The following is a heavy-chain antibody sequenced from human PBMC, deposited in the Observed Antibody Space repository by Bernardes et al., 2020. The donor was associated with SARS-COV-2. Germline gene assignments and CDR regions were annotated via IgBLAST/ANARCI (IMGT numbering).Heavy chain of an antibody. J-gene: IGHJ6*02. V-gene: IGHV1-18*01. Sequence: ASVKVSCKASGYTFTKYGISWVRQAAGHGLEWMGWISAYNGNTYYAQKLQDRVTMTTDTSTSTAYMELRSLRSDDTAVYYCARVGCGGDCYPNPRPYYYYGMDVWGQETTVTVSS. CDR3: ARVGCGGDCYPNPRPYYYYGMDV. CDR2: ISAYNGNT. CDR1: GYTFTKYG. D-gene: IGHD2-21*01.